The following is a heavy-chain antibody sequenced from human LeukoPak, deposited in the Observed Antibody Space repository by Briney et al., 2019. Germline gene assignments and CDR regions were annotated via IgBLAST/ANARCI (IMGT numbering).Heavy chain of an antibody. J-gene: IGHJ4*02. CDR3: ARAAGGALFDY. V-gene: IGHV4-59*01. CDR1: GGSISSYY. Sequence: SETLSLTCTVSGGSISSYYWSWIRQPPGKGLEWIGYIYYSGSTNYNPSLKSRVTISVGTSKNQFSLKLSSVTAADTAVYYCARAAGGALFDYWGQGTLVTVSS. D-gene: IGHD3-16*01. CDR2: IYYSGST.